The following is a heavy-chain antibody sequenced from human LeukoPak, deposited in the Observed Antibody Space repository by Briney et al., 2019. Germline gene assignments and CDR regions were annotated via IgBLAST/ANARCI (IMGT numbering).Heavy chain of an antibody. Sequence: ASVKVSRKASGYTFTGYYMHWVRQAPGQGLEWMGWINPNSGGTNYAQKFQGRVTMTRDTSISTAYMELSRLRSDDTAVYYCARSDIVVVPAAIEPSFDYWGQGTLVTVSS. CDR3: ARSDIVVVPAAIEPSFDY. CDR1: GYTFTGYY. V-gene: IGHV1-2*02. CDR2: INPNSGGT. J-gene: IGHJ4*02. D-gene: IGHD2-2*01.